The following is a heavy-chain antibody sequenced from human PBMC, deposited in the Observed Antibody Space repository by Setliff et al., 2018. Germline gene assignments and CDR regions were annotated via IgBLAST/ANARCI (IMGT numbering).Heavy chain of an antibody. D-gene: IGHD3-3*01. J-gene: IGHJ3*02. CDR2: IIPIFGTA. V-gene: IGHV1-69*06. CDR3: AISTIFGVVSPTPDAFDI. CDR1: GGTFSSYD. Sequence: SVKVSCKASGGTFSSYDISWVRQAPGQGLEWMGRIIPIFGTANYAQKFQGRVTITADKSTSTAYMELCRLRSEDTAVYYCAISTIFGVVSPTPDAFDIWGQGTMVTVSS.